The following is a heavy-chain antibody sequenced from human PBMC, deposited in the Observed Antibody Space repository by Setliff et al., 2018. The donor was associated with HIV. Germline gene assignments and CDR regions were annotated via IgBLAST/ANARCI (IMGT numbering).Heavy chain of an antibody. J-gene: IGHJ4*02. CDR3: TRGARYADYYYSGGYFRHFDY. D-gene: IGHD3-22*01. CDR2: IYTTGST. Sequence: TSETLSLTCTVSGGSISSGSYYWTWIRQPAGKGLEWIGRIYTTGSTKYNPSLKSRVTMSVDTSKNRFPLNLSSVSAADTAGYYCTRGARYADYYYSGGYFRHFDYWGQGTLVTVSS. CDR1: GGSISSGSYY. V-gene: IGHV4-61*02.